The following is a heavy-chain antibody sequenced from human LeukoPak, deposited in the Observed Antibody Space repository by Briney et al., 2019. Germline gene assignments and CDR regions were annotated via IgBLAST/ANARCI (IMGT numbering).Heavy chain of an antibody. J-gene: IGHJ4*02. D-gene: IGHD6-13*01. Sequence: GGSLRLSCAASGFTVSSNHMSWVRQAPGKGLEWVSVIYSGGSTYYADSAKGRFTISRDNSKNTLYLQMNSLRAEDTAVYYCASHSSSWYGFDYWGQGTLVTVSS. V-gene: IGHV3-53*01. CDR2: IYSGGST. CDR3: ASHSSSWYGFDY. CDR1: GFTVSSNH.